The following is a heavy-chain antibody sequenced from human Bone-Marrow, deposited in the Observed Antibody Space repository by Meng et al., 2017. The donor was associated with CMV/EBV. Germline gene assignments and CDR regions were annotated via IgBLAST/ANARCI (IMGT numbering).Heavy chain of an antibody. J-gene: IGHJ6*02. CDR1: GYSFTSYW. CDR2: IYPGDSDS. Sequence: KVSCKGSGYSFTSYWIGWVRQKPGEGLEWMGSIYPGDSDSRYSPYFQGRVTITVDKSISTAYLQWSSLKSSDTAMYYCAGQAEKTDMICGEGMDVWGQGTTVTVSS. D-gene: IGHD3-10*01. CDR3: AGQAEKTDMICGEGMDV. V-gene: IGHV5-51*01.